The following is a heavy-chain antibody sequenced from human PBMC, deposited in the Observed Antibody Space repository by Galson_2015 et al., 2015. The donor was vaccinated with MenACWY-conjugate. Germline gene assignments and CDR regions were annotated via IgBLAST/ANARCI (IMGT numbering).Heavy chain of an antibody. CDR3: ARDLRKFRYFDY. Sequence: SLRLSCAGSGFTFNTYAMHWVRQAPGKGLEWGAVISLDAINKYYADSVRDRVVISRDNSKNTLYLEINNLRTEDTAMYYCARDLRKFRYFDYWGQGTLVTVSS. V-gene: IGHV3-30*09. CDR2: ISLDAINK. J-gene: IGHJ4*02. CDR1: GFTFNTYA. D-gene: IGHD3-9*01.